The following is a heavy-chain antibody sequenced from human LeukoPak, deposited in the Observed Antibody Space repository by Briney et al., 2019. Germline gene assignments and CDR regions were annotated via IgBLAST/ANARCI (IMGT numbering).Heavy chain of an antibody. J-gene: IGHJ4*02. D-gene: IGHD3-3*01. CDR3: ARAAPDYDFWSGYSTYFYY. V-gene: IGHV4-61*02. CDR1: GGSISSGSYY. CDR2: ICRSGST. Sequence: SETLSLTCTVSGGSISSGSYYGSWICQPAGKGLGWIGRICRSGSTNYNPSLTSRHTISIDSSKNQFSLKLSSVTAADTAVYYCARAAPDYDFWSGYSTYFYYWGQGTLVTVSS.